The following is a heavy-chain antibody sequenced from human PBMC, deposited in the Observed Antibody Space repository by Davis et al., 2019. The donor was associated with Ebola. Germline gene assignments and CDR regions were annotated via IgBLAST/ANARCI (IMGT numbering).Heavy chain of an antibody. Sequence: SETLSLTCAVYGGSFSGYYWSWIRQPPGKGLEWIGEINHSGSTNYNPSLKSRVTISVDTSKNQFSLKLSSVTAADTAVYYCARDLSTYYDFWSGSIEYYGMDVWGQGTTVTVSS. CDR2: INHSGST. V-gene: IGHV4-34*01. CDR1: GGSFSGYY. CDR3: ARDLSTYYDFWSGSIEYYGMDV. D-gene: IGHD3-3*01. J-gene: IGHJ6*02.